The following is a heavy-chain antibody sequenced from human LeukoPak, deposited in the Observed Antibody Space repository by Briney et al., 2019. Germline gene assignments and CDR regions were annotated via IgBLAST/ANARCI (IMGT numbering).Heavy chain of an antibody. CDR2: IYSGGST. CDR3: SRAYYYYMDV. J-gene: IGHJ6*03. Sequence: GGSLRLSCAASGFTVSSNYMSWVRQAPGKGLEWVSVIYSGGSTYYADSVKGRFTISRDNSKNTLYLQMNSLRAEDTAVYYCSRAYYYYMDVWGKGTTVTISS. CDR1: GFTVSSNY. V-gene: IGHV3-53*01.